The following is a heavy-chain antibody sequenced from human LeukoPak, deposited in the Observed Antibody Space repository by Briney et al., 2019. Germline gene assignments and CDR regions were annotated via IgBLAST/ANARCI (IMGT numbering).Heavy chain of an antibody. CDR2: IYSGGST. D-gene: IGHD2-2*01. Sequence: PGGSLRLSCAASGFTVSINYMSWVRQAPGKGLEWVSVIYSGGSTYYADSVKGRFTISRDNSKNTVYLQMNSLRAEDTALYCCARGETSSYDYWGQGTLVTVSS. CDR3: ARGETSSYDY. CDR1: GFTVSINY. J-gene: IGHJ4*02. V-gene: IGHV3-53*01.